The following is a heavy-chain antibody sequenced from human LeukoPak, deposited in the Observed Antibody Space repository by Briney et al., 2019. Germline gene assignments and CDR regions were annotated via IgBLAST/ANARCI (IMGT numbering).Heavy chain of an antibody. D-gene: IGHD2-2*01. V-gene: IGHV4-39*07. CDR2: IYYSGNT. Sequence: SETLSLTCTVSGDSIRSSPYYWDWIRQPPGKGLEWIGSIYYSGNTYYNPSLKSRVTISVDTSKNQFSLKLSSVTAADTAVYYCARDWEYCSSTSCYYYFDYWGQGTLVTVSS. CDR1: GDSIRSSPYY. CDR3: ARDWEYCSSTSCYYYFDY. J-gene: IGHJ4*02.